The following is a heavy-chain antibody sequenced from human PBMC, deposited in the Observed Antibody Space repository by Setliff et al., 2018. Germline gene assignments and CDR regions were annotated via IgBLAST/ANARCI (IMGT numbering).Heavy chain of an antibody. CDR2: VYSNVGT. CDR1: GGSINNYY. Sequence: CTVSGGSINNYYWSWIRQPAGKGLEWIGRVYSNVGTNFNPSLKSRVTMSVDASKNQISLKLMSVTAADTAVYYCASRNSDGGPEYFQHWGQGALVTVSS. CDR3: ASRNSDGGPEYFQH. J-gene: IGHJ1*01. V-gene: IGHV4-4*07. D-gene: IGHD1-26*01.